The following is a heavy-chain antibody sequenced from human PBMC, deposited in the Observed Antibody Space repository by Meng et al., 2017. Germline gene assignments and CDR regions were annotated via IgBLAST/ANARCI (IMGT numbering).Heavy chain of an antibody. CDR1: GYTFTSYG. Sequence: QVQVVPAGAEGKKPGASVKVSCKASGYTFTSYGISWVRQAPGQGLEWMGWISAYNGNTNYAQKLQGRVTMTTDTSTSTAYMELRSLRSDDTAVYYCARVGLKLGPSRGSWYFDLWGRGTLVTVSS. CDR3: ARVGLKLGPSRGSWYFDL. V-gene: IGHV1-18*01. CDR2: ISAYNGNT. D-gene: IGHD7-27*01. J-gene: IGHJ2*01.